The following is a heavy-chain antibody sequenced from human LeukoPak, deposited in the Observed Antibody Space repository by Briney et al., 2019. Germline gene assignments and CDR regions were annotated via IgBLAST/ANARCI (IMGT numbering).Heavy chain of an antibody. D-gene: IGHD3-9*01. CDR2: INPNSGGT. CDR1: GYTFTNYY. V-gene: IGHV1-2*02. J-gene: IGHJ5*02. Sequence: ASVKVSCKASGYTFTNYYMHWVRQAPGQGLEWMGWINPNSGGTSYAQKFQGTVTMTRDTSISTAYMELTRLRSDDTAVYYCARERGNYDVLTDYYEGNGFDPWGQGTLVTVSS. CDR3: ARERGNYDVLTDYYEGNGFDP.